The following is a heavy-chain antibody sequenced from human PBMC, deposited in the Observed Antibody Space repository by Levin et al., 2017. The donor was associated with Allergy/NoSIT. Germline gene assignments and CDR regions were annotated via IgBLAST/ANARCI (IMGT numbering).Heavy chain of an antibody. CDR1: GGSISSSSDY. Sequence: SETLSLTCTVSGGSISSSSDYWGWIRQPPGKGLEWIGSLYYSGSTYYNPSLKSRVTISVDTSKNQFSLKLSSVTAADTAVYYCARSLGYFDYWGQGTLVTVSS. CDR3: ARSLGYFDY. V-gene: IGHV4-39*07. CDR2: LYYSGST. J-gene: IGHJ4*02.